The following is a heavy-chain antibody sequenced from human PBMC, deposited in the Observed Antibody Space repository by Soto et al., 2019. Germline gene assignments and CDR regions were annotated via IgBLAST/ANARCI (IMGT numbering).Heavy chain of an antibody. CDR1: GGSISSGTSY. CDR3: ARAPETPSILGVALPYFFDY. J-gene: IGHJ4*02. Sequence: QVQLQESGPGLVKPSQTLSLTCTVSGGSISSGTSYWSWIRQRPGKGLEWIGYIFYSGSFYYTPSLRGRVMILADTSKNQFTLRLSSVTAADPAVYYCARAPETPSILGVALPYFFDYWGQGALVTVSS. CDR2: IFYSGSF. D-gene: IGHD3-3*01. V-gene: IGHV4-31*03.